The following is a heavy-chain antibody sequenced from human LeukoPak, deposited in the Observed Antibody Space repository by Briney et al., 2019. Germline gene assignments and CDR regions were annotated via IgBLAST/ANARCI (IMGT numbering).Heavy chain of an antibody. Sequence: PSETLSLTCTVSGRSISSYWCTSIRQPPGKGLEWIGHIFYSGSTNYNPSLKSRVTISLDTSKNQSSLNLSSVTAADTAVYYCAGERNFWRDNYWGQGTLVTVSS. J-gene: IGHJ4*02. CDR2: IFYSGST. CDR1: GRSISSYW. CDR3: AGERNFWRDNY. V-gene: IGHV4-59*08. D-gene: IGHD3-3*01.